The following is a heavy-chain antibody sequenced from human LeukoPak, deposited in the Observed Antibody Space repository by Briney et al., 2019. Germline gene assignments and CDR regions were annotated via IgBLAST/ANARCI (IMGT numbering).Heavy chain of an antibody. CDR2: IHNSGST. D-gene: IGHD3-22*01. J-gene: IGHJ4*02. CDR3: ARVGYYDSSGYPIRTHFDY. CDR1: DGSISSSGYY. V-gene: IGHV4-39*07. Sequence: SETLSLTCTVSDGSISSSGYYWGWIRQPPGKGLEWIGSIHNSGSTYYNPSLKSRVTISVDTSKNQFSLKLSSVTAADTAVYYCARVGYYDSSGYPIRTHFDYWGQGTLVTVSS.